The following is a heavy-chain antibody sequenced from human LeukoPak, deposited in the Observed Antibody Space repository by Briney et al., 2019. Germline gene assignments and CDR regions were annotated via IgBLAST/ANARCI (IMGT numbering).Heavy chain of an antibody. D-gene: IGHD6-13*01. CDR1: GFTFSSYA. CDR3: AKDLQPGIAAAGTLVNYYGMDV. Sequence: GGSLRLSCAASGFTFSSYAMSWVRQAPGKGLEWVSAISGSGGSTYYADSVKGRFTISRDNSKNTLYLQMNSLRAEDTAVYHCAKDLQPGIAAAGTLVNYYGMDVWGQGTTVTVSS. J-gene: IGHJ6*02. V-gene: IGHV3-23*01. CDR2: ISGSGGST.